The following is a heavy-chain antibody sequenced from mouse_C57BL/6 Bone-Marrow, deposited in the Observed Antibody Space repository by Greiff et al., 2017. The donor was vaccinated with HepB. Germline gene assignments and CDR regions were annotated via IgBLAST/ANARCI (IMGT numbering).Heavy chain of an antibody. CDR3: AREGYYGSSPFAY. CDR2: IDPNSGGT. Sequence: QVQLQQPGAELVKPGASVKLSCKASGYTFTSYWMHWVKQRPGRGLEWIGRIDPNSGGTKYNEKFKSKATLTVDKPSSTAYMQLSSLTSEDSAVYYGAREGYYGSSPFAYWGQGTLVTVSA. D-gene: IGHD1-1*01. CDR1: GYTFTSYW. J-gene: IGHJ3*01. V-gene: IGHV1-72*01.